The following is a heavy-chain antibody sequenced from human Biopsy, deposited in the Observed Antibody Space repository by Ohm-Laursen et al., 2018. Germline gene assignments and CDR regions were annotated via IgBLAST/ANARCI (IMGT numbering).Heavy chain of an antibody. CDR1: GCTLHSDR. CDR3: SRGNGTSA. J-gene: IGHJ5*02. Sequence: GSLRLSFAPAGCTLHSDRMNWVRPAPGKGLEWVASIRQHGNEEFYVDSVKARFTISRDNARNSVYLQMDSLRAEDTAIYYCSRGNGTSAWGQGTLVTVSS. V-gene: IGHV3-7*04. D-gene: IGHD4-11*01. CDR2: IRQHGNEE.